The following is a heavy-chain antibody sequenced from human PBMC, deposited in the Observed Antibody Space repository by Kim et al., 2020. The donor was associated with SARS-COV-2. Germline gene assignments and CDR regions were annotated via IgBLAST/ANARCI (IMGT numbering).Heavy chain of an antibody. D-gene: IGHD1-26*01. CDR1: GFTFSSYS. CDR3: ARDGYSGNYPIWFDP. V-gene: IGHV3-21*01. J-gene: IGHJ5*02. Sequence: GSLRLSCAASGFTFSSYSMNWVRQAPGKGLEWVSSISSSSSYIYYADSMKGRFTISRDNAKNSLFLQMNSLRAEDTAVYYCARDGYSGNYPIWFDPWGQGTLVTVSS. CDR2: ISSSSSYI.